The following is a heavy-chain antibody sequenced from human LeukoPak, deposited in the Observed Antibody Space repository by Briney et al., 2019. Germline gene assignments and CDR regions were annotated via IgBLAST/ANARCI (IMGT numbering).Heavy chain of an antibody. V-gene: IGHV4-59*08. Sequence: SETLSLTCTVSGGSISSYYWSWIRQPPGKGLEWMGYIYYSGSTNYNPPLKSRVTISVDTSKNQFSLKLSSVTAADTAVYYCAASWSYQNWFDPWGQGTLVTVSS. CDR3: AASWSYQNWFDP. CDR1: GGSISSYY. D-gene: IGHD2-15*01. J-gene: IGHJ5*02. CDR2: IYYSGST.